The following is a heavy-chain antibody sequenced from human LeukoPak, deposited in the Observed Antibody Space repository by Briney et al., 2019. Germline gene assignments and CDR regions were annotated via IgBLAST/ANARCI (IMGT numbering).Heavy chain of an antibody. J-gene: IGHJ4*02. CDR2: FDPEDGET. D-gene: IGHD3-9*01. Sequence: GPSVKVSCKLSGYTLTELSMHWMRQAPGKGLESMGGFDPEDGETIYAQKFQGRVTMTEDTSTDTAYMELSSLRSEDTAVFFFKQKTAYDILTGLWGQGTLVTVSS. CDR1: GYTLTELS. CDR3: KQKTAYDILTGL. V-gene: IGHV1-24*01.